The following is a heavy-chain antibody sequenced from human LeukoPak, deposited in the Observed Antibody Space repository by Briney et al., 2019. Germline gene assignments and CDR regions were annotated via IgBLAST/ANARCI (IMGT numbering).Heavy chain of an antibody. CDR3: ARQGKSGYFPDY. CDR1: GGSISSYY. J-gene: IGHJ4*02. CDR2: IYYSGST. Sequence: PSETLSLTCTVSGGSISSYYWSWIRQPPGKGLEWIGYIYYSGSTNYNPSLKSRVTISVDTSKNQFSLKLSPVTAADTAVYYCARQGKSGYFPDYWGQGTLVTVSS. D-gene: IGHD3-22*01. V-gene: IGHV4-59*01.